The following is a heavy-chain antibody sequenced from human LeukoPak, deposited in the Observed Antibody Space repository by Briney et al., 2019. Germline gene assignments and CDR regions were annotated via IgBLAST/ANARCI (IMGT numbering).Heavy chain of an antibody. Sequence: PSETLSLTCTVSGGSISSGSYYWGWIRQPPGKGLEWIGSIYYSGSTYYNPSLKSRVTISVDTSKNQFSLKLSSVTAADTAVYYCARSLELEDSSGYYYSNWGQGTLVTVSS. V-gene: IGHV4-39*01. CDR1: GGSISSGSYY. CDR2: IYYSGST. D-gene: IGHD3-22*01. J-gene: IGHJ4*02. CDR3: ARSLELEDSSGYYYSN.